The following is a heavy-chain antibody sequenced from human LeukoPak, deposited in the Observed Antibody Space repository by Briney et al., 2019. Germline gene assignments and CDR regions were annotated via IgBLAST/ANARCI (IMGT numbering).Heavy chain of an antibody. J-gene: IGHJ4*02. Sequence: GGSLRLSCAASGFTFSSYAMHWVRQAPGKGLEWVSGISWNSGSIGYADSVKGRFTISRDNAKNSLYLQMNSLRAEDTALYYCAKGRRYSSSSFDYWGQGTLVTVSS. D-gene: IGHD6-6*01. CDR3: AKGRRYSSSSFDY. CDR2: ISWNSGSI. CDR1: GFTFSSYA. V-gene: IGHV3-9*01.